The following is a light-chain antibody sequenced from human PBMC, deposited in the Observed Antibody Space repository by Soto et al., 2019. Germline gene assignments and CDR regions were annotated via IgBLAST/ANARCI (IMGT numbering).Light chain of an antibody. J-gene: IGLJ3*02. Sequence: QSALTQPASVSGSPGQSITISCTGTSSDVGGYNYVYWYQQHPGKAPKLMIYEVSNRPSGVANRFSGSKSGNTASLTISGLQAEDEADYYCSSYTSSSTPWVFGGGTKVTVL. CDR2: EVS. CDR1: SSDVGGYNY. V-gene: IGLV2-14*01. CDR3: SSYTSSSTPWV.